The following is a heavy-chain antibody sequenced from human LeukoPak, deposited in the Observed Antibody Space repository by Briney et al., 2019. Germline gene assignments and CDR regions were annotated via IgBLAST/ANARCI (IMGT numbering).Heavy chain of an antibody. Sequence: GGSLRLSCAASGFTFSSYWMSWVRQAPGKGLEWVANIKQDGSEKYYVDSVKGRFTISRDNAKNSLYLQMSSLRAEDTAVYYCARDPSTYYDFWSGSGADWYFDLWGRGTLVTVSS. CDR2: IKQDGSEK. D-gene: IGHD3-3*01. CDR3: ARDPSTYYDFWSGSGADWYFDL. CDR1: GFTFSSYW. V-gene: IGHV3-7*01. J-gene: IGHJ2*01.